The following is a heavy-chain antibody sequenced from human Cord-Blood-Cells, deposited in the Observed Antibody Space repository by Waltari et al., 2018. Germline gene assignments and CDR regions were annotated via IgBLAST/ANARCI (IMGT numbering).Heavy chain of an antibody. CDR2: IYYSGST. Sequence: QLQLQESGPGLVKPSETLSLPCTVSGGPIRSNSYYWGWIRQPPGKGLGWIGCIYYSGSTYYNPSLKSRVTISVDTSKNQFSLKLSSVTAADTAVYYCARRVAAADYWGQGTLVTVSS. J-gene: IGHJ4*02. CDR3: ARRVAAADY. V-gene: IGHV4-39*01. CDR1: GGPIRSNSYY. D-gene: IGHD6-13*01.